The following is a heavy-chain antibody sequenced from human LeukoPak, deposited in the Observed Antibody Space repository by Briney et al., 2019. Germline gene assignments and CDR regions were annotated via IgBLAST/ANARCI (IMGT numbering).Heavy chain of an antibody. CDR2: FDPEDGET. D-gene: IGHD6-13*01. V-gene: IGHV1-24*01. CDR3: ARDRKAAAGTSGAFDI. J-gene: IGHJ3*02. Sequence: ASVKVSCKVSEYTLTELSMHWVRQAPGKGLEWMGGFDPEDGETIYAQKFQGRVTMTRDTSISTAYMELSRLRSDDTAVYYCARDRKAAAGTSGAFDIWGQGTMVTVSS. CDR1: EYTLTELS.